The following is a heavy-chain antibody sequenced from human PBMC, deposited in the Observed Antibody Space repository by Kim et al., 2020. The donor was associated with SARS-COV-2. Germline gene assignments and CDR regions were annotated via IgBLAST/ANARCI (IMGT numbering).Heavy chain of an antibody. V-gene: IGHV4-4*02. CDR3: ARGDCSSTSCWPPIFDY. D-gene: IGHD2-2*01. CDR1: GGSISSSNW. CDR2: IYHSGST. J-gene: IGHJ4*02. Sequence: SETLSLTCAVSGGSISSSNWWSWVRQPPGKGLEWIGEIYHSGSTNYNPSLKSRVTISVDKSKNQFSLKLSSVTAADTAVYYCARGDCSSTSCWPPIFDYWGQGTLVTVSS.